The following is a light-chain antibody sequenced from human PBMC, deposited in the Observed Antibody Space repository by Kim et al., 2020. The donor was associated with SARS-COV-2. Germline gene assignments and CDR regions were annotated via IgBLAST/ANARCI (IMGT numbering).Light chain of an antibody. V-gene: IGKV3-15*01. CDR2: AAS. CDR3: QHYNNWPLIT. J-gene: IGKJ5*01. Sequence: EIVMTQSPATLSVSPGERATLSCRTSQSVSTNLAWYQQKPGQAPRLLIYAASTRASGIPARFSGSGSGTEFTLTISSLQSEDFALYYCQHYNNWPLITFGQETRLEIK. CDR1: QSVSTN.